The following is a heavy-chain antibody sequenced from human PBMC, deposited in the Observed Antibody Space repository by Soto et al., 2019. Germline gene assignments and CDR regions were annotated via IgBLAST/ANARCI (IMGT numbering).Heavy chain of an antibody. D-gene: IGHD3-22*01. Sequence: RASVKVSCKASGGTFSSYAISWVRQAPGQGLEWMGGIIPIFGTANYAQKFQGRVTITADESTSTAYMELSSLRSEDTAVYYCAREVPDSSGYYAFDYWGQGTLVTVSS. J-gene: IGHJ4*02. CDR1: GGTFSSYA. V-gene: IGHV1-69*13. CDR3: AREVPDSSGYYAFDY. CDR2: IIPIFGTA.